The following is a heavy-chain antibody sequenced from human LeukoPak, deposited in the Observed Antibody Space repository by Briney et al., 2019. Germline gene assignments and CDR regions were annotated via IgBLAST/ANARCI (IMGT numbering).Heavy chain of an antibody. CDR1: GFTFSSYA. Sequence: GRSLRLSCAASGFTFSSYAMHWVRQAPGKGLEWVAVISYNGSNKYYADSVKGRFTISRDDSKNTLYLQMNSLRAEDTAVYYCASQLYSYGYYYYYGMDVWGQGTTVTVSS. V-gene: IGHV3-30-3*01. CDR2: ISYNGSNK. CDR3: ASQLYSYGYYYYYGMDV. J-gene: IGHJ6*02. D-gene: IGHD5-18*01.